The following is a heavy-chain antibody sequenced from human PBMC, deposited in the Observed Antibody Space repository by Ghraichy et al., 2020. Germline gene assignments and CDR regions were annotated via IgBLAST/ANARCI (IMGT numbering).Heavy chain of an antibody. Sequence: GGSLRLSCAASGFTFSKYWMSWVRQAPGKGLEWVANIKQDGSEKYYVDSVKGRFTISRDNAKNSVYLQTNSLRAEDTAVYYCARDGLMYGSSWYDYWGQGTLVTASS. CDR1: GFTFSKYW. CDR3: ARDGLMYGSSWYDY. J-gene: IGHJ4*02. V-gene: IGHV3-7*03. D-gene: IGHD6-13*01. CDR2: IKQDGSEK.